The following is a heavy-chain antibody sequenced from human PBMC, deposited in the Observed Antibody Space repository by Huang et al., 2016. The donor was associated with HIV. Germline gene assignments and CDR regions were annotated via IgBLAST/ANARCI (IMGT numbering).Heavy chain of an antibody. CDR2: VLPGDSYT. Sequence: EVQLVQSGAEVKKPGESLKISCKVSGYTFTSYWIAWVRQMPGKGLEWMGIVLPGDSYTRYSPSFQGHVTISADKATSTAYLQWSRLNASDTAMYYCARRADGFDIWGQGTMVAVSS. J-gene: IGHJ3*02. V-gene: IGHV5-51*01. CDR1: GYTFTSYW. CDR3: ARRADGFDI.